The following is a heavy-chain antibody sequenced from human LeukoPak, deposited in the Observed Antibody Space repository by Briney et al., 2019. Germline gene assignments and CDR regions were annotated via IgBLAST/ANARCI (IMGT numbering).Heavy chain of an antibody. J-gene: IGHJ5*02. CDR1: GGSISSSSYY. Sequence: SETLSLTCTVSGGSISSSSYYWGWIRQPPGKGLEWIGEINHSGSTNYNPSLKSRVTISVDTSKNQFSLKLSSVTAADTAVYYCARAHTIFGVVIHNWFDPWGQGTLVTVSS. CDR2: INHSGST. V-gene: IGHV4-39*07. D-gene: IGHD3-3*01. CDR3: ARAHTIFGVVIHNWFDP.